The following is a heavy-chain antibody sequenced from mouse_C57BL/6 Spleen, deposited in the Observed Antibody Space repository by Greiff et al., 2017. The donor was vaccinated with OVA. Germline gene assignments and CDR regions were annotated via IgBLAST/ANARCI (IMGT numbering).Heavy chain of an antibody. CDR3: ASSYYYGSSPYWYFDV. CDR2: IDPSDSYT. D-gene: IGHD1-1*01. J-gene: IGHJ1*03. Sequence: VQLQQPGAELVMPGASVKLSCKASGYTFTSYWMHWVKQRPGQGLEWIGEIDPSDSYTNYNQKFKGKSTLTVDKSSSTAYMQLSSLTSEDSAVYYCASSYYYGSSPYWYFDVWGTGTTVTVSS. V-gene: IGHV1-69*01. CDR1: GYTFTSYW.